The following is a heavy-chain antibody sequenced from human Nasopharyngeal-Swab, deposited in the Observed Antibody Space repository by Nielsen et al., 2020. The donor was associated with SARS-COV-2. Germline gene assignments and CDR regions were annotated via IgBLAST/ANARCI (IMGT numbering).Heavy chain of an antibody. D-gene: IGHD2/OR15-2a*01. Sequence: GGSLRLSCVASGYSFRTYGMSWVRQAPGKGLEWVAAIVGSGAISGSGGNTYYADSVKGRFTISRDNSKNTLSLQMNSLRAEDTAVYYCAKDLRGPYFFWGQGTLVTVSS. CDR3: AKDLRGPYFF. CDR2: IVGSGAISGSGGNT. J-gene: IGHJ4*02. V-gene: IGHV3-23*01. CDR1: GYSFRTYG.